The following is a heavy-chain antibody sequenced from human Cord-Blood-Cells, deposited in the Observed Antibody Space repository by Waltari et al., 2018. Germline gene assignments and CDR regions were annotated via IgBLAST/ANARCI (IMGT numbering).Heavy chain of an antibody. CDR2: IYYSGST. CDR3: ARGPPEWEHYYGMDV. CDR1: GGSISSGGYY. J-gene: IGHJ6*02. V-gene: IGHV4-31*03. Sequence: QVQLQESGPGLVKPSQTLSLPCTVPGGSISSGGYYCRWIRQPPGKGLEWFVYIYYSGSTYYNPSLKSRVTISVDTSKNQFSLKLSSVTAADTAVYYCARGPPEWEHYYGMDVWGQGTTVTVSS. D-gene: IGHD1-26*01.